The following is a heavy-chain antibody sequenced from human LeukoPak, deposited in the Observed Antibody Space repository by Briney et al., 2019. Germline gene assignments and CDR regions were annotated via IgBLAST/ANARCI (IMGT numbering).Heavy chain of an antibody. J-gene: IGHJ6*02. CDR2: ISGSGGST. CDR1: GFTFSSYA. CDR3: TGHYYYGMDV. Sequence: GGSLRLSCAASGFTFSSYAMSWVRQAPGKGPEWVSAISGSGGSTYYADSVKGRFTISRDNSKNTLYLQMNSLRAEDTAVYYCTGHYYYGMDVWGQGTTVTVSS. V-gene: IGHV3-23*01. D-gene: IGHD1-14*01.